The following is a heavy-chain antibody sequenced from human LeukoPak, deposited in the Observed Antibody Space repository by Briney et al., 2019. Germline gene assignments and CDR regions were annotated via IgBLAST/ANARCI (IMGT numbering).Heavy chain of an antibody. Sequence: SETLSLTCAVSGGSISSGGYSWRWIRQPPGKGLEWIGYIYHSENTYYNPSLKSRVTISEDRSKNQFSLKLSSVTAADTAMYYCASGGYSYGFDYWGQGTLVTVSS. D-gene: IGHD5-18*01. CDR2: IYHSENT. CDR1: GGSISSGGYS. CDR3: ASGGYSYGFDY. V-gene: IGHV4-30-2*01. J-gene: IGHJ4*02.